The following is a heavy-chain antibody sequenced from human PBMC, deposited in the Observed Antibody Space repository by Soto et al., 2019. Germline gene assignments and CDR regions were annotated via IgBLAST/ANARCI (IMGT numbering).Heavy chain of an antibody. CDR3: AKDRTYYDFWSGYQPFDY. CDR2: ISGSGGST. Sequence: GGSLRLSCAASGFTFSSYAMSWVRQDPGKGLEWVSAISGSGGSTYYADSVKGRFTISRDNSKNTLYLQMNSLRAEDTAVYYCAKDRTYYDFWSGYQPFDYWGQGTLVTVSS. V-gene: IGHV3-23*01. CDR1: GFTFSSYA. D-gene: IGHD3-3*01. J-gene: IGHJ4*02.